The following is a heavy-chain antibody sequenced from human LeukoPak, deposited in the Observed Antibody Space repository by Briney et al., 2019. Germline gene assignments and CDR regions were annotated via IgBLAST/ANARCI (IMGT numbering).Heavy chain of an antibody. CDR1: GYTFTGYY. CDR3: ARDPGYCTNGVCYTDRYYFGY. J-gene: IGHJ4*02. Sequence: ASVKVSFKASGYTFTGYYMHWVRQAPGQGLEWMGRINPNSGGTNYAQKFQGRVTMTRDTSTSTAYMELSRLRSDDTAVYYCARDPGYCTNGVCYTDRYYFGYWGLGTLVTVSS. D-gene: IGHD2-8*01. CDR2: INPNSGGT. V-gene: IGHV1-2*06.